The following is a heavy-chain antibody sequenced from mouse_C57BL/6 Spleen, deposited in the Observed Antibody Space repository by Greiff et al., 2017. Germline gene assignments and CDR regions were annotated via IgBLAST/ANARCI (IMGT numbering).Heavy chain of an antibody. CDR2: ISSGGSYT. D-gene: IGHD2-3*01. V-gene: IGHV5-6*02. Sequence: EVKLVESGGDLVKPGGSLKLSCAASGFTFSSYGMSWVRQTPVKRLEWVATISSGGSYTYYPDSVKGRFTISRDNAKNTLYLQMSSLKSEDTAMYYCARRLDGYPYYAMDYWGQGTSVTVSS. CDR3: ARRLDGYPYYAMDY. J-gene: IGHJ4*01. CDR1: GFTFSSYG.